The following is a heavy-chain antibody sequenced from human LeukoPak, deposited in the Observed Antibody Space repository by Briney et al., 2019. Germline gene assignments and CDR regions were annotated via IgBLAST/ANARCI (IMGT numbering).Heavy chain of an antibody. CDR2: INHSGST. Sequence: SETLSLTCAVYGGSFSGYYWSWIRQPPGKGLEWIGEINHSGSTNYNPSLKSRVTISVDTSKNQFSLKLSSVTAADTAVYYCARGGDGNFDYWGQGTLVTVSS. D-gene: IGHD3-16*01. V-gene: IGHV4-34*01. CDR3: ARGGDGNFDY. J-gene: IGHJ4*02. CDR1: GGSFSGYY.